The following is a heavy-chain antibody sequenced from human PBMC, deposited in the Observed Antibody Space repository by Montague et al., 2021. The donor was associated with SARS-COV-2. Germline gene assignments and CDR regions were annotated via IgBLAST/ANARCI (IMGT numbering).Heavy chain of an antibody. D-gene: IGHD1-14*01. CDR3: ARETMTADALDI. CDR2: FYNVGST. V-gene: IGHV4-59*01. J-gene: IGHJ3*02. CDR1: GASFGSYD. Sequence: SETLSLTCTVSGASFGSYDWGWIRQSPGKGLEWIGDFYNVGSTDYNPSLKSRATISRDTSKNQFSLKVRSVTAADTAVYYCARETMTADALDIWGQGTMVTVSS.